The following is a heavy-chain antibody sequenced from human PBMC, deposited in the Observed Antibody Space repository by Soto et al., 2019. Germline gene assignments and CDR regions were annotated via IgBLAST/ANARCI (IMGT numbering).Heavy chain of an antibody. J-gene: IGHJ6*02. D-gene: IGHD6-6*01. V-gene: IGHV4-31*01. CDR1: GGSISSGGYY. CDR3: AREGTSSSPPQWAQYYCSGMDV. Sequence: QVQLQESGPGLVKPSQTLSLTCTVSGGSISSGGYYWSWIRQHPGKGLEWLWYIYFSGSTYYNQSLKSLCTISVDTSKNHFSLKRSSVTAADTAVYYCAREGTSSSPPQWAQYYCSGMDVWGQGTTVTVSS. CDR2: IYFSGST.